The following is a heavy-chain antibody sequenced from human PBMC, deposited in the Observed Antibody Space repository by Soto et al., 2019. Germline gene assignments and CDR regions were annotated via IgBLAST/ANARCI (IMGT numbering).Heavy chain of an antibody. V-gene: IGHV3-23*01. J-gene: IGHJ3*01. CDR3: VIEGSGWYSRGTFDF. CDR2: ISGRGVSA. Sequence: GGSLRRSCAASGFSFSNYAINWVRQAPWKGLEWVSVISGRGVSASYADSVQGRFTISRDNSNNTLYLQMNSLRAEDTAIYSCVIEGSGWYSRGTFDFGRGEKIVTV. D-gene: IGHD6-19*01. CDR1: GFSFSNYA.